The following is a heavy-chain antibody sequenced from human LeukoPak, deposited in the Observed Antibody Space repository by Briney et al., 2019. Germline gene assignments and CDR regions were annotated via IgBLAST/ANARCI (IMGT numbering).Heavy chain of an antibody. CDR1: GGSISNYH. V-gene: IGHV4-59*01. CDR2: IYYRGST. Sequence: SETLSLTCTVSGGSISNYHWSWIRQPPGKGLGWIGYIYYRGSTKYNPSLESRVTISVDMSKNQFSLKLNSVTAADAAVYYCARHQGLSGYYLYYFDYWGQGTLVTVSS. D-gene: IGHD3-22*01. CDR3: ARHQGLSGYYLYYFDY. J-gene: IGHJ4*02.